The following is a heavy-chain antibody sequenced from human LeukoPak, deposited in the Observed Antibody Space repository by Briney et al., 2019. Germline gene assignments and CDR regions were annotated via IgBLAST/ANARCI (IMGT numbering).Heavy chain of an antibody. V-gene: IGHV3-30*02. Sequence: GGSLRLSCAASGFTFSSYGMHWVRQAPGKGLEWVAFIRYDGSNIYYADSVKGRFTISRDNSKNTLYLQMNSLRAEDTAVYYCAKDSGLQWGYPDSGDAFDIWGQGTMVTVSS. CDR2: IRYDGSNI. CDR1: GFTFSSYG. D-gene: IGHD4-11*01. J-gene: IGHJ3*02. CDR3: AKDSGLQWGYPDSGDAFDI.